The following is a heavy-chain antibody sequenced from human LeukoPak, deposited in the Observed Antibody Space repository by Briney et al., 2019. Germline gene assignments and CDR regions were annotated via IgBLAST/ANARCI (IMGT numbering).Heavy chain of an antibody. CDR2: IRGDGGTA. Sequence: PGGSLRLSCAASGFTFSSYWMHWVRQAPGKGVEWVSRIRGDGGTASYADSVRGRFTISRDNANNMLYLQMNSLSAEDTALYYCARVNSGSYYVDYWGQGTLVTVSS. D-gene: IGHD1-26*01. V-gene: IGHV3-74*01. CDR1: GFTFSSYW. CDR3: ARVNSGSYYVDY. J-gene: IGHJ4*02.